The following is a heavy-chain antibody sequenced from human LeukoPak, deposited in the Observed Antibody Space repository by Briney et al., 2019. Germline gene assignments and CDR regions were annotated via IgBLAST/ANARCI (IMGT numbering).Heavy chain of an antibody. V-gene: IGHV1-69*05. CDR1: GGTFSSYA. CDR2: IIPIFGTA. J-gene: IGHJ4*02. Sequence: ASVKVSCKASGGTFSSYAISWVRQAPRQGLEWMGGIIPIFGTANYAQKFQGRVTITTDESTSTAYMELSSLRSEDTAVYYCARGSSSWSHFDYWGQGTLVTVSS. D-gene: IGHD6-13*01. CDR3: ARGSSSWSHFDY.